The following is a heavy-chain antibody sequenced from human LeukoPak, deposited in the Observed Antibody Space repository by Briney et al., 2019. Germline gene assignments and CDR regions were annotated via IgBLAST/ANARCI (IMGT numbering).Heavy chain of an antibody. D-gene: IGHD2-15*01. CDR2: INHSGST. Sequence: SETLSLTCAVYGGSFSGYYWSWIRQPPGKGLEWIGEINHSGSTNYNPSLKSRVTISVDTSKNQFSLKLSSVTAADTAVYYCARGLRVVAAITLYYYGMDVWGQGTTVTVSS. CDR1: GGSFSGYY. V-gene: IGHV4-34*01. CDR3: ARGLRVVAAITLYYYGMDV. J-gene: IGHJ6*02.